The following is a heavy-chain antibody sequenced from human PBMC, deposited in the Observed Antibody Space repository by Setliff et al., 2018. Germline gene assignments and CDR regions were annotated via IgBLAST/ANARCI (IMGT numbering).Heavy chain of an antibody. Sequence: AETLSLTCTVSGGSISPYFWSWVRQPPGKGLEWIGYIYHNGNTNFNPSLKTRVTMSVDTSKNQFALNLKSVTAADTAVYYCVRDRTAYSYGLDVWGQGTTVTVSS. CDR1: GGSISPYF. CDR3: VRDRTAYSYGLDV. V-gene: IGHV4-59*01. CDR2: IYHNGNT. D-gene: IGHD5-18*01. J-gene: IGHJ6*02.